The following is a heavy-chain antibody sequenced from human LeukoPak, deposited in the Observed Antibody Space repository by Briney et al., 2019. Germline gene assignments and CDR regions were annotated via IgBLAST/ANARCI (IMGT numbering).Heavy chain of an antibody. D-gene: IGHD6-19*01. V-gene: IGHV4-4*07. CDR1: GGSTSSYY. CDR2: IYTSGST. J-gene: IGHJ3*02. Sequence: SETLSLTCTVSGGSTSSYYWSWIRQPAGKGLEWIGRIYTSGSTNYNPSLKSRVTMSVDTSKNQFSLKLSSVTAADTAVYYCARDRGSGWYLGRGDAFDIWGQGTMVTVSS. CDR3: ARDRGSGWYLGRGDAFDI.